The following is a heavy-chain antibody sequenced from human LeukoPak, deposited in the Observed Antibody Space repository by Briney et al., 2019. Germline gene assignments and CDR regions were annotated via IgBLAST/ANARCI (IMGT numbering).Heavy chain of an antibody. CDR1: GGSFSGYY. Sequence: SETLSLTCAVYGGSFSGYYWSWIRQPPGKGLEWIGEINHSRSTNYNPSLKSRVTISVDTSKNQFSLKLSSVTAADTAVYYCARGPGAAYFDYWGQGTLVTVSS. CDR2: INHSRST. V-gene: IGHV4-34*01. CDR3: ARGPGAAYFDY. D-gene: IGHD1-26*01. J-gene: IGHJ4*02.